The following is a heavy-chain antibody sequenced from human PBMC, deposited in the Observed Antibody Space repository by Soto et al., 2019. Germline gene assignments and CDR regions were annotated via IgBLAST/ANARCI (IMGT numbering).Heavy chain of an antibody. Sequence: AGGSLRLSCAASGFTFSRYWMHWVRQAPGKGLVWVSRINIYGSSTDYADSVKGRFTISRDNAKNMLYPQMNSLRVEDSAVYYCARGWIGDLNDAFDIWGQGTMVTVSS. CDR3: ARGWIGDLNDAFDI. CDR2: INIYGSST. CDR1: GFTFSRYW. J-gene: IGHJ3*02. V-gene: IGHV3-74*01. D-gene: IGHD2-2*03.